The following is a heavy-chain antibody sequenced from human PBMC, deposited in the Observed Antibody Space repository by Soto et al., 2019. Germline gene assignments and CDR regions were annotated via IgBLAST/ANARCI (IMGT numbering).Heavy chain of an antibody. J-gene: IGHJ4*02. CDR1: GFVFTNFW. CDR3: AKDSWYFDL. D-gene: IGHD6-13*01. V-gene: IGHV3-74*01. CDR2: IDTSGHST. Sequence: GGSLRLSCEASGFVFTNFWMHWVRHVPGKGLVWVARIDTSGHSTNYAESVEGRFTISRDNAKNTVSLQMNSLRVEDTGVYYCAKDSWYFDLWSQGSQVTVSS.